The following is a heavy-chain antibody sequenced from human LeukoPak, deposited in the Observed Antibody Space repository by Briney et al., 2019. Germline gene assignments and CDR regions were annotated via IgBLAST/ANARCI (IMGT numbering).Heavy chain of an antibody. CDR1: GFTFRDYY. D-gene: IGHD3-22*01. J-gene: IGHJ4*02. CDR2: ICDSGRTI. V-gene: IGHV3-11*01. CDR3: ARDRLGDYDHSGYYDK. Sequence: GGSLRLSCADSGFTFRDYYMSWIRQAPGKGLEWVSYICDSGRTIYYADSVKGRFTISRDNAKNSVYLQMNNLRAEDTAVYSCARDRLGDYDHSGYYDKWGRGTLVTVSS.